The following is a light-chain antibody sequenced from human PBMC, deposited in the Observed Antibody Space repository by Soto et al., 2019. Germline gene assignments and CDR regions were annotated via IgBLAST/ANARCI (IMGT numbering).Light chain of an antibody. Sequence: QSALTQPRSVSGSPGQSVTISCTGTSSDVGNYNYVSWYQQHPGKAPKVMIYDVNKWPSGVTDRFSGSKSGNTASLTISGLQAEDEADYYCCSYAGSYTWVFGGGTKRTVL. J-gene: IGLJ3*02. V-gene: IGLV2-11*01. CDR2: DVN. CDR3: CSYAGSYTWV. CDR1: SSDVGNYNY.